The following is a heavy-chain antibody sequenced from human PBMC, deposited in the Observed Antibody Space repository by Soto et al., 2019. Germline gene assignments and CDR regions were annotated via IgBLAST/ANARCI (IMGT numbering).Heavy chain of an antibody. J-gene: IGHJ3*02. CDR2: IKSKTDGGTT. CDR3: TTGFTLLAAFDI. Sequence: EVQLVESGGGLVKPGGYLRLSCAASGFTFSNAWMNWVRQAPGKGLEWVGRIKSKTDGGTTDYAAPVKGRFTTSRDDSKNTLYLQMNSLKTEDTAVYYCTTGFTLLAAFDIWGQGTMVPVSS. D-gene: IGHD3-10*01. CDR1: GFTFSNAW. V-gene: IGHV3-15*07.